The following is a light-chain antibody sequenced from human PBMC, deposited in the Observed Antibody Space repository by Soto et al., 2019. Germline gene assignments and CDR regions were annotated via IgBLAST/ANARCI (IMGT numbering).Light chain of an antibody. CDR2: GAS. CDR3: QQYNNRPPIT. Sequence: EIVMTQSPVTLSVSPGESATLSCRASQSVGSNLAWYQQRPGQAPRLLIYGASTRATAIPVRFSGSGSGTEFTLTISGLQSEDFGVYLCQQYNNRPPITFGQGTRLEIK. CDR1: QSVGSN. J-gene: IGKJ5*01. V-gene: IGKV3D-15*01.